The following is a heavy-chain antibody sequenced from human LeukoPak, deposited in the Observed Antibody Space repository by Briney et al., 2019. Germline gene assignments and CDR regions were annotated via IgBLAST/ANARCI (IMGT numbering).Heavy chain of an antibody. Sequence: PETLSLTCAVYGGSFSGYYWSWIRQPPGKGLEWIGEINHSGSTNYNPSLKSRVAISVDTSKNQFSLKLSSVTAADTAVYYCARHRTYYYGSGSPTRLFDYWGQGTLVTVSS. D-gene: IGHD3-10*01. CDR3: ARHRTYYYGSGSPTRLFDY. CDR2: INHSGST. CDR1: GGSFSGYY. J-gene: IGHJ4*02. V-gene: IGHV4-34*01.